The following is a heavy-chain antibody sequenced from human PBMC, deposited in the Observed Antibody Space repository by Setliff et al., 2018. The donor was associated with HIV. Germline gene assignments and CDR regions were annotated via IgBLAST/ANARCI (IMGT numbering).Heavy chain of an antibody. V-gene: IGHV4-31*03. CDR3: ARDPPSHPLAYGWGSCWAFDI. J-gene: IGHJ3*02. CDR1: GGSISSGGYY. CDR2: IYYSGSP. Sequence: SETLSLTCTVSGGSISSGGYYWSWIRQHPGKGLEWIGYIYYSGSPYYNPSLKSRVTISVDTSKNQFSLKLSPVAAADTAVYYCARDPPSHPLAYGWGSCWAFDIWGQVTMVTVSS. D-gene: IGHD3-10*01.